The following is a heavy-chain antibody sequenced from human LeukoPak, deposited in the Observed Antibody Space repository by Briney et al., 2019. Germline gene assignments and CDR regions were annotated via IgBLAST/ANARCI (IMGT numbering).Heavy chain of an antibody. V-gene: IGHV4-61*01. CDR1: GGSVSSGSYY. J-gene: IGHJ5*02. CDR3: ARARRVKYCSSTSCSRYNWFDP. Sequence: SETLSLTCTVSGGSVSSGSYYWSWIRQPPGKGLEWIGYIYYSGSTNYNPSLKSRVTISVDTSKNQFSLKLSSVTAADTAVYYCARARRVKYCSSTSCSRYNWFDPWGQGTLVTVSS. D-gene: IGHD2-2*01. CDR2: IYYSGST.